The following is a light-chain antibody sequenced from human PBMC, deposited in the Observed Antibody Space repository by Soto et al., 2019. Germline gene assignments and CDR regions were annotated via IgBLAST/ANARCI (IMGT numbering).Light chain of an antibody. CDR3: QSYDSSVSGVV. CDR2: GNN. CDR1: SSNIGAGYD. J-gene: IGLJ2*01. V-gene: IGLV1-40*01. Sequence: QSALTQPPSVSGAPGQRVTIPCTGSSSNIGAGYDVHWYQHLPGIAPKLLIYGNNNRPSGVPDRFAGSKSGTSASLAITGLQADDEAHYHCQSYDSSVSGVVFGGGTKVTVL.